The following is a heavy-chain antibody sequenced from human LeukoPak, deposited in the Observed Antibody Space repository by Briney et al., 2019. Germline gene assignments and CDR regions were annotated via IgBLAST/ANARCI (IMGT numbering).Heavy chain of an antibody. CDR2: IKPNSGGT. CDR3: ARVYRISLNDAFDI. J-gene: IGHJ3*02. Sequence: ASVKVSCKASGYTFTGYYMHWVRQAPGQGLEWMGWIKPNSGGTNYAQKFQGRVSMTRDTSISTAFMDLTTLTSDDTAVYYCARVYRISLNDAFDIWGQGTVVSVSS. D-gene: IGHD2-15*01. V-gene: IGHV1-2*02. CDR1: GYTFTGYY.